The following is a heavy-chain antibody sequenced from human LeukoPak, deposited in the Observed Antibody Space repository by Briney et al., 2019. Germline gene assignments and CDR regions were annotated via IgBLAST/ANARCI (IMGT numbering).Heavy chain of an antibody. V-gene: IGHV3-48*04. CDR3: ARVPSGYTLGYGYYYYYMGV. D-gene: IGHD5-18*01. Sequence: PGGSLRLSCAVSGFTFSDHTMTWVRQAPGKGLEWVSYISTSSSTIYYADSVKGRFTISRDNTKNALYLQMNSLRAEDTAVYYCARVPSGYTLGYGYYYYYMGVWGKGTTVTVSS. J-gene: IGHJ6*03. CDR2: ISTSSSTI. CDR1: GFTFSDHT.